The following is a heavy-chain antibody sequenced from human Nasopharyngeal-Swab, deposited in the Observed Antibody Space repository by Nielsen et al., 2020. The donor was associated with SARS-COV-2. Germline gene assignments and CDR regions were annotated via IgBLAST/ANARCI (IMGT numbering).Heavy chain of an antibody. CDR1: AYSFTSSD. V-gene: IGHV1-8*01. CDR2: MNPNSGNA. Sequence: ASVKVSCKASAYSFTSSDINWVRQATGQRLEWMGWMNPNSGNAGYAQKFQGSVTMTRDTSISTAYMELSSLTSEDTAVYYCARSSPAFGYWGQGTLVTVSS. CDR3: ARSSPAFGY. J-gene: IGHJ4*02. D-gene: IGHD2-2*01.